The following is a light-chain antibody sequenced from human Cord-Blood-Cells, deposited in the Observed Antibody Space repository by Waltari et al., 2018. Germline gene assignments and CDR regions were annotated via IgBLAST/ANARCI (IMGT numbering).Light chain of an antibody. V-gene: IGLV2-14*01. Sequence: QSALTQPASVSGSPGQSTTISCTGTSSDVGGYNYVSWYQQHPGKAPNLMIYDVSNRPSGVSNPFSGSKSGNTASLTISGLQAEDEADYYCSSYTSSSTYVFGTGTKVTVL. J-gene: IGLJ1*01. CDR1: SSDVGGYNY. CDR3: SSYTSSSTYV. CDR2: DVS.